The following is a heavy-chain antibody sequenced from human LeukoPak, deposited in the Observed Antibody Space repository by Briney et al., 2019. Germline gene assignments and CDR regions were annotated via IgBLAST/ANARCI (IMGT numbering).Heavy chain of an antibody. CDR3: ARVMAYYYGSGSYLPDAFDI. J-gene: IGHJ3*02. CDR1: GFTFSSYS. V-gene: IGHV3-21*04. D-gene: IGHD3-10*01. CDR2: ISSSSSYI. Sequence: GGSLRLSCAASGFTFSSYSMNWVRQAPGKGLEWVSSISSSSSYIYYADSVKGRFTISRDNAKNSLYLQMNSLRAEDTAVYYCARVMAYYYGSGSYLPDAFDIWGQGTMVTVSS.